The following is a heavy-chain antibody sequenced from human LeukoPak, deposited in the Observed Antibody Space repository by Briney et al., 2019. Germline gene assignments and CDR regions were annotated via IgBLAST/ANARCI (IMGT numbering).Heavy chain of an antibody. V-gene: IGHV3-21*01. CDR2: ISSSSSYI. J-gene: IGHJ4*02. CDR1: GFTFRSYS. Sequence: GGSLRLSCAASGFTFRSYSMNWVRQAPGKGLEWVSSISSSSSYIYYADSVKGRFTISRDNAKNSLYLQMNSLRAEDTAVYYCARDPARLGFEDYWGQGTLVTVSS. CDR3: ARDPARLGFEDY. D-gene: IGHD3-9*01.